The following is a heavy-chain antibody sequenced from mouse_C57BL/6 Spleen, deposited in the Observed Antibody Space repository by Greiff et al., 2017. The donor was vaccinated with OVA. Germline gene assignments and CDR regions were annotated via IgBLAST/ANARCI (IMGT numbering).Heavy chain of an antibody. V-gene: IGHV1-69*01. CDR1: GYTFTSYW. Sequence: VQLQQPGAELVMPGASVKLSCKASGYTFTSYWMHWVKQRPGQGLEWIGEIDPSDSYTNYNHKFKGKSTLTVAKASSTAYMQLSSLTSEDSAVYYCASLGGGYDGGLAYWGQGTLVTVSA. CDR3: ASLGGGYDGGLAY. J-gene: IGHJ3*01. D-gene: IGHD2-2*01. CDR2: IDPSDSYT.